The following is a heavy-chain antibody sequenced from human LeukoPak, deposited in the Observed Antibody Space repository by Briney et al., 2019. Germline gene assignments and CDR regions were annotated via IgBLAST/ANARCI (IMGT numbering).Heavy chain of an antibody. CDR3: ATYPPRRITMVRGVDY. J-gene: IGHJ4*02. D-gene: IGHD3-10*01. CDR2: IYYSGST. CDR1: GCSISSYY. Sequence: SETLSLTCTVSGCSISSYYWSWIRQPPGKGLEWVGYIYYSGSTNYNPSLKSRVTISVDTSKNQFSLKLSSVTAADTAVYYCATYPPRRITMVRGVDYWGQGTLVTVSS. V-gene: IGHV4-59*01.